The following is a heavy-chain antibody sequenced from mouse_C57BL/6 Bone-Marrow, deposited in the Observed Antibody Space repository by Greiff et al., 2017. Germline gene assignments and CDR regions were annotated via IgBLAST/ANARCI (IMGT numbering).Heavy chain of an antibody. J-gene: IGHJ1*03. V-gene: IGHV5-12*01. Sequence: EVQLVESGGGLVQPGGSLKLSCAASGFTFSDYYMYWVRQTPEKRLEWVAYISNGGGSTYYPDTVKGRFTISRDNAKNTLYLQMSRLKSEDTAMYYCARPALSSSSYWYFDVWGTGTTVTVSS. D-gene: IGHD1-1*01. CDR2: ISNGGGST. CDR3: ARPALSSSSYWYFDV. CDR1: GFTFSDYY.